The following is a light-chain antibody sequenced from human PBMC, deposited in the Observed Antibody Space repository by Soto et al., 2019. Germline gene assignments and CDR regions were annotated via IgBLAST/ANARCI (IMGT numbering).Light chain of an antibody. CDR3: MQATQWPYT. CDR2: KVS. V-gene: IGKV2-30*01. CDR1: QGLVNSDGNTY. J-gene: IGKJ2*01. Sequence: DVVMTQSPLSLPVTLGQPASISCRSTQGLVNSDGNTYLNWFQQRPGQSPRRLMYKVSSRDSGVPDRFSGSGSGTDFTLKISRVEAEDVGVYYCMQATQWPYTFGQGTKLEIK.